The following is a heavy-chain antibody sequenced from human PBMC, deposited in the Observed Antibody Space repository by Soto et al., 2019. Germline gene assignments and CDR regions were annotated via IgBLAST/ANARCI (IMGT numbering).Heavy chain of an antibody. V-gene: IGHV1-46*04. J-gene: IGHJ6*02. CDR3: ARGTKSGPPAGYYYEYYGMDV. CDR2: INPRGGST. Sequence: SVKVACKASGYTFTSYYMHWVRQAPGQGLEWMGIINPRGGSTSYAQKLLGRVTMTRDTSTSTVYMELSSLRSEDTAVYYCARGTKSGPPAGYYYEYYGMDVWGQGTTVTVSS. D-gene: IGHD5-12*01. CDR1: GYTFTSYY.